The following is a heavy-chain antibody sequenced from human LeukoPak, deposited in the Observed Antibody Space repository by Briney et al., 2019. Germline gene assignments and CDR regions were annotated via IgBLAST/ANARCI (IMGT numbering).Heavy chain of an antibody. V-gene: IGHV5-51*01. CDR3: ARAIRGYQPLLPFDY. CDR2: IYPGDSDT. D-gene: IGHD2-2*01. J-gene: IGHJ4*02. CDR1: GYSFTSYW. Sequence: GESLKISCKGSGYSFTSYWIGWVRQMPGKGLEWMGIIYPGDSDTRYSPSFQGQVTVSADKSISTAYLQWSSLKVSDTAMYYCARAIRGYQPLLPFDYWGQGTLVTVSS.